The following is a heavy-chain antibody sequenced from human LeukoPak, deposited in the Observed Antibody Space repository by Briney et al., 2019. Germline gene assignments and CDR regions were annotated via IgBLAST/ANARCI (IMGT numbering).Heavy chain of an antibody. D-gene: IGHD3-10*01. J-gene: IGHJ4*02. Sequence: GGSLRLSCAASGFTFSSYAMSWVRQAPGKGLEWVSYISKSSGTIYHADSVRGRFTISRDNANNSLFLQMSRLRDEDTAVYYCVRGALTWFGELFGYWGQGILVTVSS. CDR3: VRGALTWFGELFGY. CDR1: GFTFSSYA. CDR2: ISKSSGTI. V-gene: IGHV3-48*02.